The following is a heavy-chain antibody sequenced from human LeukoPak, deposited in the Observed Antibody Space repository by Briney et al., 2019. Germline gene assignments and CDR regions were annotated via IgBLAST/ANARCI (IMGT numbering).Heavy chain of an antibody. Sequence: ASVKVSCKASGYTFTGYYMHWVRQAPGRGLEWTGRINPNSGGTNYAQKFQGRVTMTRDTSISTAYMELSRLRSDDTAVYYCAVYGGNSPLDYWGQGTLITVSS. D-gene: IGHD4-23*01. CDR3: AVYGGNSPLDY. CDR1: GYTFTGYY. CDR2: INPNSGGT. V-gene: IGHV1-2*06. J-gene: IGHJ4*02.